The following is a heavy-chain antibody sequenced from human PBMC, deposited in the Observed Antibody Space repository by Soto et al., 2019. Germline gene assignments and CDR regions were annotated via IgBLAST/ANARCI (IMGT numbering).Heavy chain of an antibody. J-gene: IGHJ5*01. CDR2: IYKSGTT. D-gene: IGHD6-6*01. CDR1: GDYINSGDYY. V-gene: IGHV4-30-4*01. Sequence: QVYLEESGPGLVKPSETLSLTCTVSGDYINSGDYYWTWIRQSPGKGLEWMAYIYKSGTTYYNPSLRSRLSISIDMSTNRFSLQVTSVTAADTAFYYCARSLSASSGWFDPWGQGTLVTVSS. CDR3: ARSLSASSGWFDP.